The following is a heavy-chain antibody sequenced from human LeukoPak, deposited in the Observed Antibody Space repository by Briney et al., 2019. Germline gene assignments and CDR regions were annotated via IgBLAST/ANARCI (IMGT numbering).Heavy chain of an antibody. Sequence: SETLSLTCTVSGGSISSYYWSWIRQPPGKGLEWIGYIYYSGSTNYNPSLKSRVTISVDTSKNQFSLKLSSVTAADTAVYYCARQGSGYDSALDYWGQGTLATVSS. V-gene: IGHV4-59*01. CDR1: GGSISSYY. D-gene: IGHD5-12*01. CDR2: IYYSGST. CDR3: ARQGSGYDSALDY. J-gene: IGHJ4*02.